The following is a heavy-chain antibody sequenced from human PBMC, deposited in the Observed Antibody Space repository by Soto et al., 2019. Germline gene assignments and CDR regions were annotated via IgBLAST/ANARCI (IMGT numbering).Heavy chain of an antibody. J-gene: IGHJ4*02. D-gene: IGHD4-4*01. Sequence: AGSLRLSCAASGFTFSSYDMSWVRQAPGKGLEWVSIISSSGGRTNFADSVKGRFTISRDNSKNTMFLQMNSLRAEDTAVYYCSKFFGDHSYFFDHWGRGTLVTVSS. V-gene: IGHV3-23*01. CDR2: ISSSGGRT. CDR1: GFTFSSYD. CDR3: SKFFGDHSYFFDH.